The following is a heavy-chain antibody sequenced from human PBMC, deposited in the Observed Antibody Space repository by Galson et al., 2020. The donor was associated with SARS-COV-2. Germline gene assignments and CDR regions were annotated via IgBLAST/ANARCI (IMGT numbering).Heavy chain of an antibody. J-gene: IGHJ4*02. D-gene: IGHD3-22*01. CDR3: ARESYYYDSSTLDY. CDR2: IWYDGSNK. V-gene: IGHV3-33*01. CDR1: GFTFSSYG. Sequence: QLGESLKISCAASGFTFSSYGMHWVRQAPGKGLEWVAVIWYDGSNKYYADSVKGRFTISRDNSKNTLYLQMNSLRAEDTAVYYCARESYYYDSSTLDYWGQGTLVTVSS.